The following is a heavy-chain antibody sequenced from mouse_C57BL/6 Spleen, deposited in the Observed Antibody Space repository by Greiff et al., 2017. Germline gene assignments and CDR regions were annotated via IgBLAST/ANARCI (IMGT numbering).Heavy chain of an antibody. Sequence: EVHLVESGGGLVQPGGSMKLSCAASGFTFSDAWMDWVRQSPEKGLEWVAEIRNKANNHATYYAESVKGRFTISRDDSKSSVYLQMNSLRAEDTGIYYCTAYGSSSSYYYAMDYWGQGTSVTVSS. CDR2: IRNKANNHAT. CDR3: TAYGSSSSYYYAMDY. D-gene: IGHD1-1*01. J-gene: IGHJ4*01. CDR1: GFTFSDAW. V-gene: IGHV6-6*01.